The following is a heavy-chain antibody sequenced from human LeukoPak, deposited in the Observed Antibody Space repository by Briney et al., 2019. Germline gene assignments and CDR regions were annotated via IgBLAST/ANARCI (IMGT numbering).Heavy chain of an antibody. D-gene: IGHD2-2*01. CDR3: ARQYCSSTSCPPDY. CDR1: GFTFSGYS. CDR2: ISSSSSYI. V-gene: IGHV3-21*01. Sequence: GGSLRLSCAASGFTFSGYSMNWVRQAPGKGLEWASSISSSSSYIYYADSVKGRFTISRDNAKNSLYLQMNSLRAEDTAVYYCARQYCSSTSCPPDYWGQGTLVTVSS. J-gene: IGHJ4*02.